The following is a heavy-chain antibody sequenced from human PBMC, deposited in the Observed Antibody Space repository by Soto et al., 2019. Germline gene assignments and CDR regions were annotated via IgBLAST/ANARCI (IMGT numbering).Heavy chain of an antibody. Sequence: EVQLVESGGGLVKPGGSLRLSCAASGFTFSSYSMNWVRQAPGKGLEWVSSISSSSSYIYYADSVKGRFTISRDNAKNSLYLQMNSLRAEDTAVYYCATLTLGLPDDYWGQGTLVTVSS. CDR2: ISSSSSYI. V-gene: IGHV3-21*01. CDR3: ATLTLGLPDDY. J-gene: IGHJ4*02. D-gene: IGHD3-10*01. CDR1: GFTFSSYS.